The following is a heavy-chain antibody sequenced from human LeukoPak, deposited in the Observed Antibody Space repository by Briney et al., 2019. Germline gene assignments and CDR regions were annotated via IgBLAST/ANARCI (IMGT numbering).Heavy chain of an antibody. D-gene: IGHD6-6*01. J-gene: IGHJ5*02. CDR2: IFHSGTT. CDR3: ARGDARLLAARPTWLDP. Sequence: SETQSLTCTVSGDSISSGGYFWTWVRQHPGKGLEWIGYIFHSGTTYSNPSLKSRLTISIDTSKNRFSLNLNSVTGADTAVYYCARGDARLLAARPTWLDPWGQGTLVTVPS. CDR1: GDSISSGGYF. V-gene: IGHV4-31*03.